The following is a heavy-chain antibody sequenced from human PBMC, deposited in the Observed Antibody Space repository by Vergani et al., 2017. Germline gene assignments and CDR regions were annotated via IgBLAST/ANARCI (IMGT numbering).Heavy chain of an antibody. V-gene: IGHV1-2*02. CDR2: INPHSGGT. D-gene: IGHD3-10*01. J-gene: IGHJ2*01. CDR3: AKEGPIYYGSGRLYWYFDR. Sequence: QVQLVQSGAEVKKPGASVKVSCKASGYTFTGYYMHWVRQAPGQGLEWMGWINPHSGGTNYAQKVQGRVTMNRDTSISTAYMELSRLRSDDTAVYYCAKEGPIYYGSGRLYWYFDRWGRGTLVTVSS. CDR1: GYTFTGYY.